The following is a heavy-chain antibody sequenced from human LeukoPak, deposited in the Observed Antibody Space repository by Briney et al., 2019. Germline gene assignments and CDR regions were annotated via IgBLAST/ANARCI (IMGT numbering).Heavy chain of an antibody. CDR2: IYYSGST. J-gene: IGHJ4*02. CDR1: GGSISSGGYY. D-gene: IGHD6-19*01. CDR3: ARASPTSIAVYY. Sequence: SQTLFLTCTVSGGSISSGGYYWSWIRQHPGKGLEWIGYIYYSGSTYYNPSLKSRVTISVDTSKNQFSLKLSSVTAADTAVYYCARASPTSIAVYYWGQGTLVTVSS. V-gene: IGHV4-31*03.